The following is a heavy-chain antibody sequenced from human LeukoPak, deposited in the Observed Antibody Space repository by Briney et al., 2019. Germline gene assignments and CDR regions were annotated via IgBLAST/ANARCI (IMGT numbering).Heavy chain of an antibody. V-gene: IGHV3-23*01. D-gene: IGHD3-9*01. Sequence: GGSLRLSCAASGITFSSYAMSWVRQAPGKGLEWVAAISGSGGSTYYADSLKGRFTISRDNSKNTLYLQMNSLRAEDTAVYHCAKENGSGHYNAADHWGQGTLVTVSS. J-gene: IGHJ4*02. CDR3: AKENGSGHYNAADH. CDR1: GITFSSYA. CDR2: ISGSGGST.